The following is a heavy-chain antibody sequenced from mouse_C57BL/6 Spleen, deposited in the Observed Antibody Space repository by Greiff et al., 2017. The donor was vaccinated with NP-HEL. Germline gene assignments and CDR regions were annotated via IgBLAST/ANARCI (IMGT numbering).Heavy chain of an antibody. J-gene: IGHJ1*03. V-gene: IGHV5-17*01. CDR2: ISSGSSTI. CDR3: ARDTSVVARYFDV. Sequence: VQLVESGGGLVKPGGSLKLSCAASGFTFSDYGMHWVRQAPEKGLEWVAYISSGSSTIYYADTVKGRFTISSDNAKNTLFLQMANLKSEDTAMYYCARDTSVVARYFDVWGTGTTVTVSS. D-gene: IGHD1-1*01. CDR1: GFTFSDYG.